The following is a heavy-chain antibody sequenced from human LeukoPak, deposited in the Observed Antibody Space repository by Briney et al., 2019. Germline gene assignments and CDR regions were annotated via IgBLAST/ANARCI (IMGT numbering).Heavy chain of an antibody. CDR1: GGSISSSSCF. Sequence: SETLSLTCTVSGGSISSSSCFWGWIRQPPGKGLEWIGSIYYSGSTYYNPSLKSRVTLSVDTSKNQFSLKLSSVTAADTAVYYCARVVGGNFDYWGQGTLVTVSS. J-gene: IGHJ4*02. CDR2: IYYSGST. D-gene: IGHD4-23*01. V-gene: IGHV4-39*07. CDR3: ARVVGGNFDY.